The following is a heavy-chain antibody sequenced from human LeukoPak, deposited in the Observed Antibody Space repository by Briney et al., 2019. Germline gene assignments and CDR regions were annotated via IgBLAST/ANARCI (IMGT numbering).Heavy chain of an antibody. J-gene: IGHJ6*02. V-gene: IGHV6-1*01. CDR2: TYYKSKWFN. CDR1: GDSVSSNSVA. CDR3: AREGLTTMSHSYYGLDV. Sequence: QSGPGLVKPSQTLSLTCAISGDSVSSNSVAWNWIRQSPSRGLEWLGRTYYKSKWFNDYAVSVKGRITINPDTSKNQFSLQLNSVTPEDTAVYYCAREGLTTMSHSYYGLDVWGQGTTVTVSS. D-gene: IGHD1-1*01.